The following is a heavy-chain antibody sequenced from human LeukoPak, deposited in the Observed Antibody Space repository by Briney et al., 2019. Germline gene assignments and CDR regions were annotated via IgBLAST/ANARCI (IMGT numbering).Heavy chain of an antibody. J-gene: IGHJ4*02. D-gene: IGHD3-10*01. CDR2: IRYDGSNK. V-gene: IGHV3-30*02. Sequence: GGSLRLSCVASGFTFSSYGMHWVRQAPGKGLEWVAFIRYDGSNKYYADSVKGRFTISRDNSKNTLYLQMNSLRAEDTAVYYCAKDLEDYYGSGSYLDYWGQGTLVTVSS. CDR3: AKDLEDYYGSGSYLDY. CDR1: GFTFSSYG.